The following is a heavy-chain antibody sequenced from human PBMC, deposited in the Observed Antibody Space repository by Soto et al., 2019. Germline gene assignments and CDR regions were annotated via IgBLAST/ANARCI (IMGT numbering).Heavy chain of an antibody. D-gene: IGHD6-13*01. CDR2: INSDGSST. J-gene: IGHJ6*03. CDR3: ATGKQDRSSSSWYSYYYYYMDV. CDR1: GFTFSSYW. Sequence: GGSLRLSCAASGFTFSSYWMHWVRQAPGKGLVWVSRINSDGSSTSYADSVKGRFTISRDNAKNTLYLQMNSLRAEDTAVYYCATGKQDRSSSSWYSYYYYYMDVWGKGTTVTVSS. V-gene: IGHV3-74*01.